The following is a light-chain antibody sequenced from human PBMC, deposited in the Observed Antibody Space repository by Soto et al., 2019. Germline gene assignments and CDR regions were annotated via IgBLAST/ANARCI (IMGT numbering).Light chain of an antibody. V-gene: IGKV1-6*01. CDR2: GAS. Sequence: AVQLTQSPSPLSASVGARVPITCRASQGIRTDLGWYQQSPGKAPKVLIVGASTLQSGVPSRFSGSGSGTDFTLTISSLQPEDSATYYCLQDFSYPRTFGQGTKVDIK. CDR3: LQDFSYPRT. CDR1: QGIRTD. J-gene: IGKJ1*01.